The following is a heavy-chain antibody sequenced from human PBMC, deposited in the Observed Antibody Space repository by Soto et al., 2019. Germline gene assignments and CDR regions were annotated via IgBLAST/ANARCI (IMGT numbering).Heavy chain of an antibody. CDR2: IYWDDDK. J-gene: IGHJ5*02. CDR1: GFSLSTSGVG. CDR3: AHRRRFCSGNSCYAIWFEP. Sequence: QITLKESGPTLVKPTQTLTLTCTFSGFSLSTSGVGVGWIRQPPGKALEWLALIYWDDDKRYSPSLKSRLTIAKYTSKDQVVLTLTSMDAVDTATYYCAHRRRFCSGNSCYAIWFEPWGQGTLVAVSS. D-gene: IGHD2-15*01. V-gene: IGHV2-5*02.